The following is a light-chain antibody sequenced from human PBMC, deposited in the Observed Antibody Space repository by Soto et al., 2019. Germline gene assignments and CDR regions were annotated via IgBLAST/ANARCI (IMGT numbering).Light chain of an antibody. CDR2: HAS. CDR1: QSITSS. J-gene: IGKJ1*01. CDR3: YNNWGDS. V-gene: IGKV1-5*01. Sequence: TQSPATLSLSPGDRVTVSCRSSQSITSSLAWYQQKPGTAPKVLIYHASDLQSGVTSRFSGSGSETEFTLTISKLQHFAVSSYYQYNNWGDSFGQGTKVDI.